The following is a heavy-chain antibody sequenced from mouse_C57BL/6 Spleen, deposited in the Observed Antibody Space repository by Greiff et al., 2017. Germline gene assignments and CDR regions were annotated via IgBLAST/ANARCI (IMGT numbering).Heavy chain of an antibody. V-gene: IGHV5-9*01. CDR2: ISGGGGNT. Sequence: EVKLVESGGGLVKPGGSLKLSCAASGFTFSSYTMSWVRQTPEKRLEWVATISGGGGNTYYPDSVKGRFTISRDNAKNTLYLQMSSLRSEDTALYYCARGNYDYDYWYFDVWGTGTTVTVSS. D-gene: IGHD2-4*01. J-gene: IGHJ1*03. CDR3: ARGNYDYDYWYFDV. CDR1: GFTFSSYT.